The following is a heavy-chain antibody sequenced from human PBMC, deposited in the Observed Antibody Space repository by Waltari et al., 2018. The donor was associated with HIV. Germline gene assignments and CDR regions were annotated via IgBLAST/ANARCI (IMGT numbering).Heavy chain of an antibody. V-gene: IGHV3-74*01. CDR3: ARMTSPYFIDY. CDR2: IDQDGSSI. J-gene: IGHJ4*02. CDR1: GFSFRTYW. Sequence: EVQLVESGGGLVRPGLSLRLSCAASGFSFRTYWLHWVRQVPGKGRVWVSRIDQDGSSISYADSVKGRFTISRDNARNILYLQMNSLRVEDTAVYYCARMTSPYFIDYWGLGTLVTVSS. D-gene: IGHD2-21*02.